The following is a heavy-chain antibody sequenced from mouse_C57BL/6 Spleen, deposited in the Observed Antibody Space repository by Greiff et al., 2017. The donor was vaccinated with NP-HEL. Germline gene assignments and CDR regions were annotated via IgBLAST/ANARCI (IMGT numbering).Heavy chain of an antibody. Sequence: EVQRVESGGDLVKPGGSLKLSCAASGFTFSSYGMSWVRQTPDKRLEWVATISSGGSYTYYPDSVKGRFTISRDNAKNTLYLQMSSLKSEDTAMYYCARRYDGYYAWFAYWGQGTLVTVSA. V-gene: IGHV5-6*01. D-gene: IGHD2-3*01. J-gene: IGHJ3*01. CDR3: ARRYDGYYAWFAY. CDR1: GFTFSSYG. CDR2: ISSGGSYT.